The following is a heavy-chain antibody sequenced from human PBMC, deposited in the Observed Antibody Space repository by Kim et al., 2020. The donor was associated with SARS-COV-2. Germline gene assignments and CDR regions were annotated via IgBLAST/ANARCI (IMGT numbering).Heavy chain of an antibody. V-gene: IGHV4-34*01. D-gene: IGHD3-3*01. CDR1: GGSFSGYY. J-gene: IGHJ4*01. CDR2: INHSGST. Sequence: SETLSLTCAVYGGSFSGYYWSWIRQPPGKGLEWIGEINHSGSTNYNPSLKSRVTISVDTSKNQFSLKLSSVTAADTAVYYCSRATGYDFWSGYFFDYWG. CDR3: SRATGYDFWSGYFFDY.